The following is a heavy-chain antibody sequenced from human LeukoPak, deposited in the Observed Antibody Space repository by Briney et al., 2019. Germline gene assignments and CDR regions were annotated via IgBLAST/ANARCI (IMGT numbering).Heavy chain of an antibody. CDR3: ARELYYYDTSGYHWYFDL. D-gene: IGHD3-22*01. CDR1: GFTFSDHY. V-gene: IGHV3-72*01. Sequence: GGSLRLSCAASGFTFSDHYMDWVRQAPGKGLEWVGRTKNKGNNYTTEYAASVKGRFTISRDDSKNSLYLQMNSLKTEDTALYYCARELYYYDTSGYHWYFDLWGRGTLVTVSS. J-gene: IGHJ2*01. CDR2: TKNKGNNYTT.